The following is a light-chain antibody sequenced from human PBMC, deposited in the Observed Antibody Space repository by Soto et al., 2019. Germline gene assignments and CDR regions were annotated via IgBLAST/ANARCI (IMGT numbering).Light chain of an antibody. Sequence: EVVMTQSPGTLSVSPGERATLSCRASQSVSGDLAWYQRKPGQAPRLLIYAASTRATGIPARFSGSGSGTEFTLTIGSLQSEDFAIYYCHQYNKWPYTFAPGTKVDIK. V-gene: IGKV3-15*01. CDR1: QSVSGD. CDR2: AAS. CDR3: HQYNKWPYT. J-gene: IGKJ3*01.